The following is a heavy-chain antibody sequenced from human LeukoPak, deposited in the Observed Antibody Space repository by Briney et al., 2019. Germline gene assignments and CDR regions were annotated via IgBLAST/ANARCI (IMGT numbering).Heavy chain of an antibody. V-gene: IGHV3-7*01. Sequence: GGSLRLSCAASGFTFSSYCMSWVRQAPGKGLEWLANIKQDGSEKYYVDSVQGRFTISRDNTKNSLYLQMNSLRAEDTAVYYCARETRNSVMVRDYYFDYWGQGTLVTVSS. D-gene: IGHD3-10*01. J-gene: IGHJ4*02. CDR2: IKQDGSEK. CDR1: GFTFSSYC. CDR3: ARETRNSVMVRDYYFDY.